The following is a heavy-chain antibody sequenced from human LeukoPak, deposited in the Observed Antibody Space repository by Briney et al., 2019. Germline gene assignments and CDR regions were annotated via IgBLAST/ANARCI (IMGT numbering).Heavy chain of an antibody. CDR1: GFTVSSDY. V-gene: IGHV3-53*01. CDR3: ARGALGGDLDY. Sequence: GGSLRLSCSASGFTVSSDYMSWVRQAPGKGLEWVSVIYSGGSTYYADSVKGRFTISRDNSKNTLYLQMNSLRAEDTAVYYCARGALGGDLDYWGQGTLVTVSS. J-gene: IGHJ4*02. CDR2: IYSGGST. D-gene: IGHD2-21*02.